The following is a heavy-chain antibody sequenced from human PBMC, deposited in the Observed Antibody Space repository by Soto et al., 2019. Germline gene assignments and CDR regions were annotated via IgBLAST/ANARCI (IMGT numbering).Heavy chain of an antibody. J-gene: IGHJ6*03. CDR2: INPNSGGT. Sequence: GASVKVSCKASGYTFTGYYMHWVRQAPGQGLEWMGWINPNSGGTNYAQKFQGWVTMTRDTSISTAYMELSRLRSDDTAVYYCAREKHYDFWSGSMDVWGKGTTVTVSS. V-gene: IGHV1-2*04. CDR3: AREKHYDFWSGSMDV. D-gene: IGHD3-3*01. CDR1: GYTFTGYY.